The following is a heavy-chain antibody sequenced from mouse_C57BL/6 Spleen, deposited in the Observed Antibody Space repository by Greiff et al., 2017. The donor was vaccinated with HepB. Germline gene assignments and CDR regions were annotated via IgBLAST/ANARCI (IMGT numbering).Heavy chain of an antibody. D-gene: IGHD2-10*02. CDR3: ARWGYEDWFAY. J-gene: IGHJ3*01. V-gene: IGHV1-64*01. CDR2: IHPNSGST. CDR1: GYTFTSYW. Sequence: QVQLQQSGAELVKPGASVKLSCKASGYTFTSYWMHWVKQRPGQGLEWIGMIHPNSGSTNYNEKFKSKATLTVDKSSNTAYMQLSSLTSEDSAVYYCARWGYEDWFAYWGQGTLVTVSA.